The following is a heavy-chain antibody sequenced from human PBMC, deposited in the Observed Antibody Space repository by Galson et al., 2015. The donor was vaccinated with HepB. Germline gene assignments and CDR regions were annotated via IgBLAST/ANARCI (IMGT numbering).Heavy chain of an antibody. J-gene: IGHJ4*02. CDR2: INGGNVHT. V-gene: IGHV1-3*01. CDR1: GYTFTSYA. D-gene: IGHD3-10*01. CDR3: ARDLYGSGSYSFDY. Sequence: VKVSCKASGYTFTSYAMHWVRQAPGQGLEWMGWINGGNVHTKYSQKFQDRVTITRDTSASTAYMELSSLRSEDTAVYYCARDLYGSGSYSFDYWGQGTLVTVSS.